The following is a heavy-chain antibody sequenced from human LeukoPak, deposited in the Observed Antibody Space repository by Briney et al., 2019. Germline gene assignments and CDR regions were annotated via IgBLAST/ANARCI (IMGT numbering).Heavy chain of an antibody. D-gene: IGHD4-17*01. J-gene: IGHJ4*02. CDR1: GYTFTSYY. CDR2: INPSGGST. V-gene: IGHV1-46*01. Sequence: GASVKVSCKASGYTFTSYYMHWVRQAPGQGLEWMGIINPSGGSTSYAQKFQGRVTMTRDTSTSTVYMELSSLRSEDTAVYYCARTPVADTVTTSGEGDYWGQGTLVTVSS. CDR3: ARTPVADTVTTSGEGDY.